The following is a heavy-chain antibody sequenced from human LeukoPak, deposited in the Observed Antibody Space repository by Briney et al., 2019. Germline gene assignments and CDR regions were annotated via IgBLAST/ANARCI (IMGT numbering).Heavy chain of an antibody. Sequence: GGSLRLSCAASGFTFSNYAMNWVRQAPGKGLEWVSAISGSGGSTYYADSVKGRFTISRDNSKNTLYLQMNSLRAEDTAVYYCAKDSITMVRGVPYYGMDVWGQGTTVTVSS. CDR2: ISGSGGST. CDR1: GFTFSNYA. CDR3: AKDSITMVRGVPYYGMDV. D-gene: IGHD3-10*01. V-gene: IGHV3-23*01. J-gene: IGHJ6*02.